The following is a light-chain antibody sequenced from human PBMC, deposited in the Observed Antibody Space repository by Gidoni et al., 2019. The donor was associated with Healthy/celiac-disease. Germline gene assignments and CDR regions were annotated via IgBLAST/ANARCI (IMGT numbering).Light chain of an antibody. CDR2: DAS. Sequence: EIVLTQSPATLSLSPGERATLSCRASQSVSSYLAWYQQKPGQAPRLLIYDASNRATGIPARFSGSGSGTDFTITISSIETEDFAVYYCQQRSNWRGTFGQGTKVEIK. CDR1: QSVSSY. V-gene: IGKV3-11*01. J-gene: IGKJ1*01. CDR3: QQRSNWRGT.